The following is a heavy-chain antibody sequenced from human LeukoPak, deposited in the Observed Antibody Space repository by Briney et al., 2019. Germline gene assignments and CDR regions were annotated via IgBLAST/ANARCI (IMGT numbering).Heavy chain of an antibody. CDR3: ARDPSGLEPLDY. Sequence: GGSLRLSCAASGFTFSSYAMHWVRQAPGKGLEWVAVISYDGSNKYYADSVKGRFTISRDNSKNTLYLQMNSLRAEDTAVYYCARDPSGLEPLDYWAREPWSPSPQ. D-gene: IGHD1-14*01. J-gene: IGHJ4*02. V-gene: IGHV3-30-3*01. CDR1: GFTFSSYA. CDR2: ISYDGSNK.